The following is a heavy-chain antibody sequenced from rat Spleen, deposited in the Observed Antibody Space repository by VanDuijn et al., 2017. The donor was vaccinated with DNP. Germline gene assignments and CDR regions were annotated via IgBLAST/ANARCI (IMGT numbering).Heavy chain of an antibody. J-gene: IGHJ2*01. CDR2: IWSGGNT. CDR3: ASLNWDYFDY. CDR1: GFSLTTFG. V-gene: IGHV2-16*01. Sequence: QVQLKESGPDLVQPSQTLSLTCTVSGFSLTTFGVSWVRQPPGKGLEWIGAIWSGGNTDYNSALKSRLSINRDTSKSQVFLKINSLQTEDTAMYFCASLNWDYFDYWGQGVMVTVSS. D-gene: IGHD5-1*01.